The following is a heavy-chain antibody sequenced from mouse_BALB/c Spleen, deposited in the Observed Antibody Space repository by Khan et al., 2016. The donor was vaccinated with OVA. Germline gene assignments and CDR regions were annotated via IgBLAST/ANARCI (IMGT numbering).Heavy chain of an antibody. CDR1: GYTFTNYV. V-gene: IGHV1S136*01. CDR2: INPENDGI. CDR3: AREASSWEFSLAY. D-gene: IGHD4-1*01. Sequence: VQLQQSGPDLVKPGASVKMSCKASGYTFTNYVMHWVKQKPGQGLEWIGYINPENDGIRSNEKFKGKATLTSDKSSNTAYMELSSLTSEDSAVYYCAREASSWEFSLAYWGRGTLVTVSA. J-gene: IGHJ3*01.